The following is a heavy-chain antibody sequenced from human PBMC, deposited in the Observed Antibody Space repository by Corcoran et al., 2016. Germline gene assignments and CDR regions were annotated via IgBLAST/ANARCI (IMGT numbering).Heavy chain of an antibody. CDR3: ARDLGSYDFWSEYYYYYGMDV. V-gene: IGHV1-46*01. CDR2: INPSGGST. CDR1: GYTFTSYY. J-gene: IGHJ6*02. Sequence: QVQLVQSGAEVKKPGASVKVSCKASGYTFTSYYMHWVRQAPGQGLEWMGIINPSGGSTSYARKFQGRVTMTRDTSTSTVYMELSSLRSEDTAVYYCARDLGSYDFWSEYYYYYGMDVWGQGTTVTVSS. D-gene: IGHD3-3*01.